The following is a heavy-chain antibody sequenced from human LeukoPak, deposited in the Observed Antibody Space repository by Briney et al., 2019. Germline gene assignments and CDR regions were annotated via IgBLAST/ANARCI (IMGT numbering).Heavy chain of an antibody. CDR2: ISGSGGST. J-gene: IGHJ4*02. D-gene: IGHD2-15*01. CDR1: GFTFSSYA. V-gene: IGHV3-23*01. CDR3: ARDLLLYYFDY. Sequence: GSLRLSCAASGFTFSSYAMSWVRQAPGKGQEWVSAISGSGGSTYYADSVKGRFTISRDNSKNTLYLQMNSLRAEDTAVYYCARDLLLYYFDYWGQGTLVTVSS.